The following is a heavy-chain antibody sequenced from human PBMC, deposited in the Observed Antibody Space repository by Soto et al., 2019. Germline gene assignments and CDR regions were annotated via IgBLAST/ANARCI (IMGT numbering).Heavy chain of an antibody. D-gene: IGHD6-13*01. V-gene: IGHV1-18*01. J-gene: IGHJ4*02. CDR3: ARAFGSTDY. CDR1: GYPFSSYG. CDR2: ISGYNSIT. Sequence: QVQLVQSGAAVKKPGASVKVSCEASGYPFSSYGISWVRQAPGQGFEWMGWISGYNSITRYAQKFQGRVTMTTDTSTSTAYMELRSLRSDDTAVYYCARAFGSTDYWGQGTLVTVSS.